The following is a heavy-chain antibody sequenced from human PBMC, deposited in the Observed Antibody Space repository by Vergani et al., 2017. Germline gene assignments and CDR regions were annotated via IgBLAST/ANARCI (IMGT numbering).Heavy chain of an antibody. D-gene: IGHD5-18*01. V-gene: IGHV3-23*04. Sequence: EVQLVESGGGLVQPGGSLRLSCAASGFTFSSYAMSWVRQAPGKGLEWVSAISGSGGSTYYADSVKGRFTISRDNSKNTLYLQMNSLRAEDTAVYYCAKAPGYSYGYLNYGMDVWGQGTTVTVSS. CDR2: ISGSGGST. J-gene: IGHJ6*02. CDR1: GFTFSSYA. CDR3: AKAPGYSYGYLNYGMDV.